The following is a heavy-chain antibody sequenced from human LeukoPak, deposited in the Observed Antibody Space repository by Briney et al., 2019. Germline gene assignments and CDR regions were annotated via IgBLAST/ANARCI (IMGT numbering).Heavy chain of an antibody. CDR1: GGTFSSYA. V-gene: IGHV1-69*05. D-gene: IGHD1-26*01. CDR2: IIPIFGTA. CDR3: AENLGFSGSYYKAFIF. Sequence: ASVKVSCKASGGTFSSYAISWVRQAPGQGLEWMGGIIPIFGTANYAQKFQGRVTITTDESTSTAYMELSSLRSEDTAVYYCAENLGFSGSYYKAFIFWGKGKWSPSLQ. J-gene: IGHJ3*01.